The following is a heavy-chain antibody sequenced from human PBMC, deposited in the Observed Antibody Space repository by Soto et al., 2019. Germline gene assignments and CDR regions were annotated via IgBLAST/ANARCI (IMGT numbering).Heavy chain of an antibody. V-gene: IGHV4-61*01. J-gene: IGHJ4*02. CDR3: AREELSRDGYNPVRY. D-gene: IGHD5-12*01. Sequence: SETLSLTCTVSGGSISSSSYYWSWIRQPPGKGLEWIGYIYYSGSTNYNPSLKSRVTISVDTSKNQFSLKLSSVTAADTAVYYCAREELSRDGYNPVRYWGQGTLVTVSS. CDR1: GGSISSSSYY. CDR2: IYYSGST.